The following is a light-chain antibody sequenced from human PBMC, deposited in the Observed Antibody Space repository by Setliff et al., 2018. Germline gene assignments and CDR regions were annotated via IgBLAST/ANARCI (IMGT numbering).Light chain of an antibody. CDR2: DVS. J-gene: IGLJ2*01. CDR3: CSYAGSYTWI. CDR1: SSDVGGYNY. V-gene: IGLV2-11*01. Sequence: SALTQPRSLSGSPGQSVTISCTGTSSDVGGYNYVSWYQQQPGKAPKLMIYDVSKRPSGVPDRFSGSKSGYTASLTISGLQTEDEADYYCCSYAGSYTWIFGGGTK.